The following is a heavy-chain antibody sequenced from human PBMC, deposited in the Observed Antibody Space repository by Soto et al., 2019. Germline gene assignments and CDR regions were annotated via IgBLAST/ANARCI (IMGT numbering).Heavy chain of an antibody. CDR2: IIPILGIA. J-gene: IGHJ1*01. V-gene: IGHV1-69*02. CDR3: ASYYSSGWYAYFQH. Sequence: SVKVSCKASGGTFSSYTISWVRQAPGQGLEWMGRIIPILGIANYAQKFQGRVTITADKSTSTAYMELSSLRSEDTAVYYCASYYSSGWYAYFQHWGQGTLVTVSS. CDR1: GGTFSSYT. D-gene: IGHD6-19*01.